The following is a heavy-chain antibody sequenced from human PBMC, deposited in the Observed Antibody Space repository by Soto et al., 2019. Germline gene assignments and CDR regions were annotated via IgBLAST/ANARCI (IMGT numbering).Heavy chain of an antibody. J-gene: IGHJ4*01. CDR3: AKPYSGSPPKNFDY. D-gene: IGHD1-26*01. CDR2: ISYDGSNK. CDR1: GFSFRIYC. Sequence: AGGAPRPSFVAPGFSFRIYCIYLVRPAPGKGLEWVAAISYDGSNKYYVDSVRGRFTISRDNSKNTVYLQMNSLRAEDTAVYYCAKPYSGSPPKNFDYWGQGTLVTVSS. V-gene: IGHV3-30*18.